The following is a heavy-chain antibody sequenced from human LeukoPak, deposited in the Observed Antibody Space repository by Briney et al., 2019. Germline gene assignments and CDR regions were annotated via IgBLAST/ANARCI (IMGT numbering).Heavy chain of an antibody. J-gene: IGHJ4*02. CDR2: ISSGSSTI. CDR1: GFTFSSYA. D-gene: IGHD2-15*01. V-gene: IGHV3-48*02. Sequence: GGSLRLSCAASGFTFSSYAINWVRQAPGKGLEWLSFISSGSSTIYYADSVKGRFTISRDNAENSLYLQMNSLGHEDTALYYCVRDRDGGAPDHWGQGTPVTVSS. CDR3: VRDRDGGAPDH.